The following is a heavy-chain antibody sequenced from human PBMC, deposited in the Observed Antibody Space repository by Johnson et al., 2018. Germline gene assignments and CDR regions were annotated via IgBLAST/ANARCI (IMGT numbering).Heavy chain of an antibody. J-gene: IGHJ6*02. CDR3: AREYNWNDVDYYYGMDV. V-gene: IGHV3-48*02. CDR2: ISSSSSTI. CDR1: GFTFSSYS. Sequence: VQLVESGGGLVQPGGSLRLSCAASGFTFSSYSMNWVRQAPGKGLEWVSYISSSSSTIYYADSVKGRFTISRDNAKNSLYLQMNSLRDEDTAVYYCAREYNWNDVDYYYGMDVWGQGTTVTVSS. D-gene: IGHD1-1*01.